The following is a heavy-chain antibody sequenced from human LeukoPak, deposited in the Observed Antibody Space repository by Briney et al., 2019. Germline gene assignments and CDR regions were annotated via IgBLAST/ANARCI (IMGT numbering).Heavy chain of an antibody. Sequence: GSLRLSCAASGFTFSSYSMNWVRQAPGKGLEWVSYISSSSSTIYYADSVKGRFTISRDNAKNSLYLQMNSLRAEDTAVYYCARGPYYDILTGYFGWGQGTLVTVSS. CDR2: ISSSSSTI. V-gene: IGHV3-48*04. CDR1: GFTFSSYS. CDR3: ARGPYYDILTGYFG. D-gene: IGHD3-9*01. J-gene: IGHJ4*02.